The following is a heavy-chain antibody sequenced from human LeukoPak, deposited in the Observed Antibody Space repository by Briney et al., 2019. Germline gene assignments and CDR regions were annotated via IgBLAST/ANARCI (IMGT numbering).Heavy chain of an antibody. CDR1: GGSISSYY. V-gene: IGHV4-4*07. CDR2: IYTSGGT. J-gene: IGHJ5*02. Sequence: SETLSLTCTVSGGSISSYYWSWIRQPAGKGLEWIGRIYTSGGTNYNPSLKSRVTMSVDTSKNQFSLKLSSVSAADTAVYYCARHMTVFAVVIANWFDPWGQGTLVTVSS. CDR3: ARHMTVFAVVIANWFDP. D-gene: IGHD3-3*01.